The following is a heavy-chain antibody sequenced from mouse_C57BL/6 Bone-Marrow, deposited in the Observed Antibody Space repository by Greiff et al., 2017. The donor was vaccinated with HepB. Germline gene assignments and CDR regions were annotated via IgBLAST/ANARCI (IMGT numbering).Heavy chain of an antibody. CDR1: GYTFTSYG. V-gene: IGHV1-81*01. J-gene: IGHJ2*01. D-gene: IGHD1-1*01. CDR3: ARSSYYGSLYYFDY. CDR2: IYPRSGNT. Sequence: VKLVESGAELARPGASVKLSCKASGYTFTSYGISWVKQRTGQGLEWIGEIYPRSGNTYYNEKFKGKATLTADKSSSTAYMELRSLTSEDSAVYFCARSSYYGSLYYFDYWGQGTTLTVSS.